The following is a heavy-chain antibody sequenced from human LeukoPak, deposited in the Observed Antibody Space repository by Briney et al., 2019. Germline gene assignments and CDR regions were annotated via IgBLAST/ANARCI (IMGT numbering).Heavy chain of an antibody. CDR3: ARDRKGIVGAIIRNYYYGMDV. J-gene: IGHJ6*02. D-gene: IGHD1-26*01. Sequence: SVKVSCKASGGTFSSYAISWVRQAPGQGLEWMGRIIPIFHKSNYAQKFQGRVTITAHKSTSTAYIELSSLRSEDTAVYYCARDRKGIVGAIIRNYYYGMDVWGQGTTVTVSS. CDR2: IIPIFHKS. V-gene: IGHV1-69*04. CDR1: GGTFSSYA.